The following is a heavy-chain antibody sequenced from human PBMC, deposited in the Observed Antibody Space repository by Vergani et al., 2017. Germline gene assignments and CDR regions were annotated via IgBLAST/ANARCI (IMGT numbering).Heavy chain of an antibody. Sequence: QVQLVQSGAEVKKPGSSVKVSCKASGGTFSSYAISWVRQAPGQGLEWMGGIIPIFGTANYAQKFPGRVTITADESTSTAYMELSSLRSEDTAVYYCARVNLGPRYYYYMDVWGKGTTVTVSS. CDR1: GGTFSSYA. V-gene: IGHV1-69*01. CDR3: ARVNLGPRYYYYMDV. J-gene: IGHJ6*03. D-gene: IGHD4-23*01. CDR2: IIPIFGTA.